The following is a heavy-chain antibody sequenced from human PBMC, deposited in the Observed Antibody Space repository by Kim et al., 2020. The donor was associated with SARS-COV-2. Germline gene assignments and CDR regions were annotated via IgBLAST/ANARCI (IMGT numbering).Heavy chain of an antibody. Sequence: GESLKISCKGSGYSFTSYWIGWVRQMPGKGLEWMGIIYPGDSDTRYSPSFQGQVTISADKSISTAYLQWRSLKASDTAMYYCARRREVVRGVIDAFAIWGQGTMVTVSS. CDR3: ARRREVVRGVIDAFAI. CDR2: IYPGDSDT. J-gene: IGHJ3*02. D-gene: IGHD3-10*01. CDR1: GYSFTSYW. V-gene: IGHV5-51*01.